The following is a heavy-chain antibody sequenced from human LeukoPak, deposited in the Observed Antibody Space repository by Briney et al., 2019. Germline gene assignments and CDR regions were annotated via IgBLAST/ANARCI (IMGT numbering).Heavy chain of an antibody. CDR2: ISYDGSNK. Sequence: GGSLRLSCAASGFTFSSYTMHWVRQAPGKGLEWVAVISYDGSNKYYADSVKGRFTISRDNSKNTLYLQMNSLRAEDTAVYCCARDAPHLYCSGGSCYLDYWGQGTLVTVSS. V-gene: IGHV3-30*04. D-gene: IGHD2-15*01. CDR3: ARDAPHLYCSGGSCYLDY. CDR1: GFTFSSYT. J-gene: IGHJ4*02.